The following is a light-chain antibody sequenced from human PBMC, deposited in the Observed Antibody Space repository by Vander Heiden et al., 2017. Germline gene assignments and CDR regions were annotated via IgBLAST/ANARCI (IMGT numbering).Light chain of an antibody. CDR1: SPNIGSNT. J-gene: IGLJ3*02. V-gene: IGLV1-44*01. Sequence: PSASGTPGQRVTISCSGSSPNIGSNTVNWYQQLPGTAPKLLIYSNNQRPSGVPDRFPGSKSGTSASLAISGLQSEDEADYYCAAWDDSLNGPVFGGGTKLTVL. CDR3: AAWDDSLNGPV. CDR2: SNN.